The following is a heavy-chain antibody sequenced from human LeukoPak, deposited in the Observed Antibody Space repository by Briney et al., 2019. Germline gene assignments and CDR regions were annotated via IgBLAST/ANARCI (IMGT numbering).Heavy chain of an antibody. V-gene: IGHV3-7*01. CDR2: IKQDGSEK. J-gene: IGHJ5*02. D-gene: IGHD2-2*01. CDR3: ARWYQGNWFDP. CDR1: GFTFASYG. Sequence: GGSLRLSCAASGFTFASYGMHWVRHAPGKGLEWVANIKQDGSEKYYVDSVKGRFTISRDNAKNSLYLQMNSLRAEDTAVYYCARWYQGNWFDPWGQGTLVTVSS.